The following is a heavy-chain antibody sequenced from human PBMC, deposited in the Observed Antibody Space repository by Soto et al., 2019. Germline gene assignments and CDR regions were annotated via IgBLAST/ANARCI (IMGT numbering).Heavy chain of an antibody. CDR1: GYTFTASY. CDR2: INPDSGIT. J-gene: IGHJ4*02. V-gene: IGHV1-2*02. CDR3: VRDTGRSLASGRFDA. D-gene: IGHD1-1*01. Sequence: SVKVSCKASGYTFTASYIHWVRQAPGQGLEWMGWINPDSGITNYARKFQGRVTLTGDTSISTAYMELNTLKSDDSALYYCVRDTGRSLASGRFDAWGQGTLVTVSS.